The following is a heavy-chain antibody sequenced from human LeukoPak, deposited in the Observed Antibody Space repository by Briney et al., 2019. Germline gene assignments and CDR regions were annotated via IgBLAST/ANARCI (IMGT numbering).Heavy chain of an antibody. D-gene: IGHD6-19*01. CDR3: ARGRGSGWPFDY. CDR1: GFTVSSNY. Sequence: GGSLRLSCAGSGFTVSSNYMSWVRQAPGKGLEWVSVIYSGGSTYYADSVKGRFTISRGSSKNTLYLQMNSLRAEGTAVYYCARGRGSGWPFDYWGQGTLVTVSS. V-gene: IGHV3-66*01. CDR2: IYSGGST. J-gene: IGHJ4*02.